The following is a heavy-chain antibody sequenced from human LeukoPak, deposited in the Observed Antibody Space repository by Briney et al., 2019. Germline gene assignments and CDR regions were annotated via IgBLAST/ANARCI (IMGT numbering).Heavy chain of an antibody. CDR3: ARERSDLWGGYPYNNWFDP. Sequence: GRSLRLSCAASGFTFGNYGMHWVRRAPGKGLEWVAVIWYDGSNKLYADSVKGRFSVSRDNSMDTLYLQMNSLRAEDTAVYYCARERSDLWGGYPYNNWFDPWGQGTLVTVSS. J-gene: IGHJ5*02. D-gene: IGHD3-3*01. CDR2: IWYDGSNK. CDR1: GFTFGNYG. V-gene: IGHV3-33*01.